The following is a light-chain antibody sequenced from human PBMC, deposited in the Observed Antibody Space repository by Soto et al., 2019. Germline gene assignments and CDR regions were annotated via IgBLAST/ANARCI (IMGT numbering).Light chain of an antibody. CDR2: DAS. J-gene: IGKJ5*01. CDR1: QTVYTY. Sequence: EIVLTQSPATLSLSPGERATLSCRASQTVYTYLAWYQQKPGQPPRLLIYDASNRATGIPARFSGSGSGTDFTLTISSLEPEDFAVYYCQQHSHWPPITFGQGTRLEIK. CDR3: QQHSHWPPIT. V-gene: IGKV3-11*01.